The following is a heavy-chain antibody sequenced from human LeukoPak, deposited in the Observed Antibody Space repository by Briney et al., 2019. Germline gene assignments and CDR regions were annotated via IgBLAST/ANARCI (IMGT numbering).Heavy chain of an antibody. CDR1: GFTFNDFA. V-gene: IGHV3-48*03. CDR2: ISSSGSTI. D-gene: IGHD3-10*02. CDR3: AELGITMIGGV. Sequence: GGSLRLSCAASGFTFNDFAMNWVRQAPGKGLEWVSYISSSGSTIYYADSVKGRFTISRDNAKNSLYLQMNSLRAEDTAVYYCAELGITMIGGVWGKGTTVTISS. J-gene: IGHJ6*04.